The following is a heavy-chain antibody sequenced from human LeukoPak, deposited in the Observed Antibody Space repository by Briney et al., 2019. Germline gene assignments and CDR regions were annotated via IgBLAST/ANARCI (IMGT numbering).Heavy chain of an antibody. J-gene: IGHJ3*02. CDR1: GGTFSSYA. CDR3: ARDSTAMGKAEDAFDI. V-gene: IGHV1-69*05. D-gene: IGHD5-18*01. CDR2: IIPIFGTA. Sequence: GASVKVSCKASGGTFSSYAISWVRQAPGQGLEWMGGIIPIFGTANYAQKFQGRVTITTDESTSTAYMELSSLRSEDTAVYYCARDSTAMGKAEDAFDIWGQGTMVTVSS.